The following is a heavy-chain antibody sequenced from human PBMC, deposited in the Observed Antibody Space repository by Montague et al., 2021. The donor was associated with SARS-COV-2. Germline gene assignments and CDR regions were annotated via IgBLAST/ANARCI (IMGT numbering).Heavy chain of an antibody. D-gene: IGHD1-26*01. CDR2: ISYDGSNK. Sequence: SLRLSCAASGFTFSSYATHWVRQAPGKGLEWVAVISYDGSNKYYADSVKGRFTISRDNSKNTLYLQMNSLRAEDTAVYYCARTYSGSYFGAFDIWGQGTMVTVSS. CDR3: ARTYSGSYFGAFDI. V-gene: IGHV3-30-3*01. CDR1: GFTFSSYA. J-gene: IGHJ3*02.